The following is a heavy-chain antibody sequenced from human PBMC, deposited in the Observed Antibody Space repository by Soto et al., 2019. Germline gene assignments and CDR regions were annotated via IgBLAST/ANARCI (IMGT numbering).Heavy chain of an antibody. D-gene: IGHD1-26*01. Sequence: GGSLRLSCAASGFSFTNYGMHWVRQAPGKGLEWVAVIWYDGSNKYYADSVKGRFAISKDNSQNTLYLQMNNLRPEDTAVYYCTRDPYGGSRYYFDSWGQGTLVTVSS. CDR3: TRDPYGGSRYYFDS. J-gene: IGHJ4*02. V-gene: IGHV3-33*01. CDR2: IWYDGSNK. CDR1: GFSFTNYG.